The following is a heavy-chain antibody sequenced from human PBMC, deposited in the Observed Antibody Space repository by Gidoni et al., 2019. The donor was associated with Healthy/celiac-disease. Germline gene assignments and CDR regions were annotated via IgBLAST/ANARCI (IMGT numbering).Heavy chain of an antibody. V-gene: IGHV3-23*01. CDR3: AKLWSNYIWGSPFDY. J-gene: IGHJ4*02. Sequence: EVQLLESGGGLVQTGGSLRLSFAASGFTFRSYAMSWVRQAPGKGLEWVSAISGSGGSTYYADSVKGRFTISRDNSKNTLYLQMNSLRAEDTAVYYCAKLWSNYIWGSPFDYWGQGTLVTVSS. CDR2: ISGSGGST. CDR1: GFTFRSYA. D-gene: IGHD3-16*01.